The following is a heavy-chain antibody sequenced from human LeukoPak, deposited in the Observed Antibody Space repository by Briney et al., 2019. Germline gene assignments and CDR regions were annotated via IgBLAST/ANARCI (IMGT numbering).Heavy chain of an antibody. Sequence: SETLSLTCAVYGGSFSGYYWSWIRQPPGKGLEWIGSIYYSGSTYYNPSLKSRVTISVDTSKNQFSLKLSSVTAADTAVYYCARAGYSYGSFDCWGQGTLVTVSS. CDR3: ARAGYSYGSFDC. J-gene: IGHJ4*02. CDR1: GGSFSGYY. CDR2: IYYSGST. D-gene: IGHD5-18*01. V-gene: IGHV4-34*01.